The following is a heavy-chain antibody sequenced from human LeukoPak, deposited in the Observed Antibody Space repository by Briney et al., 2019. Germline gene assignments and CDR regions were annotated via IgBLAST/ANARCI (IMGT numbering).Heavy chain of an antibody. D-gene: IGHD5-24*01. CDR1: GGSSSGYY. CDR3: ARGGGSGYTYNWFDP. V-gene: IGHV4-34*01. Sequence: SETLSLTCAVYGGSSSGYYWSWIRQPPGKGLEWIGEINHSGSTNYNPSLKSRVTISVDTSKNQFSLKLSSETAADTAVYYCARGGGSGYTYNWFDPWGQGTLVTVSS. J-gene: IGHJ5*02. CDR2: INHSGST.